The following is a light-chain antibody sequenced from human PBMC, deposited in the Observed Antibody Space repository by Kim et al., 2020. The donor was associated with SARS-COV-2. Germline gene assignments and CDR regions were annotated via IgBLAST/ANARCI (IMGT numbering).Light chain of an antibody. CDR2: GTS. CDR3: QQYNDWYT. V-gene: IGKV3-15*01. Sequence: SVYRGERSPRACQDSHSVIGNLAWYQQKPRQVPRLHAYGTSTSATGIPARFSGTGSGTEFTLTIGSLQSEDFAVYYWQQYNDWYTFGQGTKLEIK. CDR1: HSVIGN. J-gene: IGKJ2*01.